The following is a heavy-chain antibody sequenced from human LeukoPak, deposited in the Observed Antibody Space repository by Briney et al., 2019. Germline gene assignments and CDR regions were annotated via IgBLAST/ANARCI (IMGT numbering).Heavy chain of an antibody. D-gene: IGHD5/OR15-5a*01. V-gene: IGHV3-7*01. Sequence: PGGSLRLSCAGSGFTFSTYWMSWLRQAPGKGLEWVANINQDGSETHYVDSVKDRFTISRDNPKNSLYLQMSSLSPEDTALYYCARDGSGYGVWWGQGTLVTVSS. J-gene: IGHJ4*02. CDR2: INQDGSET. CDR3: ARDGSGYGVW. CDR1: GFTFSTYW.